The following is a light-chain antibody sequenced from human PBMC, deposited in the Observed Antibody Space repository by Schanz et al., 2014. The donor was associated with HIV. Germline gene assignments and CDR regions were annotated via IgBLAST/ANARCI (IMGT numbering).Light chain of an antibody. J-gene: IGLJ1*01. V-gene: IGLV2-23*01. CDR1: ISDVGSYNL. CDR3: CSYAITPYV. Sequence: QSALTQPASVSGSPGQSITISCTGTISDVGSYNLVSWYQQHPGKAPKLIIYEGSKRPLGVSNRFSGSKSGNTASLTISGLQAEDEADYYCCSYAITPYVFGTGTKLTVL. CDR2: EGS.